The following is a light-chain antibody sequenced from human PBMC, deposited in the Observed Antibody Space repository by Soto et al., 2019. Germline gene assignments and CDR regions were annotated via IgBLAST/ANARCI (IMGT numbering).Light chain of an antibody. J-gene: IGKJ5*01. CDR1: QSISNY. CDR2: AAS. V-gene: IGKV1-39*01. CDR3: QQSYRNPIT. Sequence: DIPMTQSASSLSASVGDRVTITCRASQSISNYLNWYQQKPGKAPNLLIHAASSLQSGVPPRFSGSGSGTDFTLTISSLQPEDFATYFCQQSYRNPITFGQGTRLEIK.